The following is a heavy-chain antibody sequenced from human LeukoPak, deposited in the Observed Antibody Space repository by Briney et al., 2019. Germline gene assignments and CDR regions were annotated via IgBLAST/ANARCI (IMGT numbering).Heavy chain of an antibody. D-gene: IGHD3-3*01. CDR1: GFTFDDYA. CDR3: AKGALYDFWSGYSIVNWFDP. CDR2: ISWNSGSI. Sequence: PGRSLRLSCAASGFTFDDYAMHWVRQAPGKGLEWVSGISWNSGSIGYADSVKGRFTISRDNAKNSLYPQMNSLRAEDTALYYCAKGALYDFWSGYSIVNWFDPWGQGTLVTVSS. V-gene: IGHV3-9*01. J-gene: IGHJ5*02.